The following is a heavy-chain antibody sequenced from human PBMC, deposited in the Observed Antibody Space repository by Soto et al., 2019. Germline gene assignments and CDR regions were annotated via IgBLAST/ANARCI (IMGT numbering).Heavy chain of an antibody. V-gene: IGHV3-13*01. CDR1: GFTFSSYD. Sequence: PGGSLRLSCAASGFTFSSYDMHWVRQATGKGLEWVSAIGTAGDTYYPGSVKGRFTISRENAKNSLYLQMNSLRAEDTAVYYCARAHCSSTSCYVGYNWFDPWGQGTLVTVSS. CDR3: ARAHCSSTSCYVGYNWFDP. J-gene: IGHJ5*02. CDR2: IGTAGDT. D-gene: IGHD2-2*01.